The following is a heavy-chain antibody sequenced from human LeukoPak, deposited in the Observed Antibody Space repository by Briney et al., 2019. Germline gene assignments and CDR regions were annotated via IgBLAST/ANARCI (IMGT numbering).Heavy chain of an antibody. Sequence: ASVKVSCKASGYTFTSYGISWVRQAPGQGLEWMGWISAYNGNTNYAQKLQGRVTMTTDTSTSTAYMELRSLRSDDTGVYYCARALGYCSGGSCYYIYFDYWGQGTLVTVSS. D-gene: IGHD2-15*01. J-gene: IGHJ4*02. CDR1: GYTFTSYG. CDR2: ISAYNGNT. CDR3: ARALGYCSGGSCYYIYFDY. V-gene: IGHV1-18*04.